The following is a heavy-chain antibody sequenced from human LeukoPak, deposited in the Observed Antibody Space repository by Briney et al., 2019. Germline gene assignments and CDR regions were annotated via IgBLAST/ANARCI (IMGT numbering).Heavy chain of an antibody. CDR1: GGSFSGYY. CDR3: ARGGNYGSYP. V-gene: IGHV4-34*01. J-gene: IGHJ5*02. D-gene: IGHD3-10*01. CDR2: INHSGSI. Sequence: SETLSLTCAVYGGSFSGYYWSWIRQPPGKGLEWIGEINHSGSINYNPSLKSRVTISVDTSKNQFSLKLSSVTAADTAVYYCARGGNYGSYPWGQGTLVTVSS.